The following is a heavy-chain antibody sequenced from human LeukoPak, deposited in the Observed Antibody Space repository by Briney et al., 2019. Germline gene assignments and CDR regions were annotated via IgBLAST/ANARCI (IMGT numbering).Heavy chain of an antibody. CDR3: ARVYGSGMRGDSFDP. Sequence: SQTLSLTCTVSGGSINSVGYCWSWIRQHPGRGLEWIGYIYYSGSTYFNPSLRSRLTISIDTSRDQFSLRLHSVPAADTAVYYCARVYGSGMRGDSFDPWGQGTLVTVSS. CDR2: IYYSGST. V-gene: IGHV4-31*03. CDR1: GGSINSVGYC. J-gene: IGHJ5*02. D-gene: IGHD3-10*01.